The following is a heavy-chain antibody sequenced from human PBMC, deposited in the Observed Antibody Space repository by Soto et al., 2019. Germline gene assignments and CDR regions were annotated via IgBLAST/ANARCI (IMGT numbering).Heavy chain of an antibody. Sequence: GGSLRLSCASSGFTFSSYAMSWVRQAPGKGLEWVSAISGSGGSTYYADSVKGRFTISRDNSKNTLYLQMNSLRAEDTAVYYCAKSGYSSSWEFDYWGQGTLVTVSS. CDR2: ISGSGGST. V-gene: IGHV3-23*01. CDR3: AKSGYSSSWEFDY. J-gene: IGHJ4*02. D-gene: IGHD6-13*01. CDR1: GFTFSSYA.